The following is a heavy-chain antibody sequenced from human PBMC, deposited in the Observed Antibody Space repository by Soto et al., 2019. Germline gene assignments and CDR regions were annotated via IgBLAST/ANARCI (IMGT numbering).Heavy chain of an antibody. D-gene: IGHD2-21*02. CDR2: INHSGST. J-gene: IGHJ6*02. CDR3: AREDDGGDSLDV. V-gene: IGHV4-34*01. Sequence: SETLSLTCAVYGWSFSGYYWSWIRQPPGKGLEWIGEINHSGSTNYNPSLKSRVTISVDTSKNQFSLKLTSVTAADTAVYYCAREDDGGDSLDVWGQGTTVTVSS. CDR1: GWSFSGYY.